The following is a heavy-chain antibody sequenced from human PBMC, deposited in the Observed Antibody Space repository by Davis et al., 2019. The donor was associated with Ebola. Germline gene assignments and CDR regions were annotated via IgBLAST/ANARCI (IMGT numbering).Heavy chain of an antibody. Sequence: GESLKISCAASGFTFSNYEMNWVRQAPGKGLEWVSAISSSGGNTYYADSVKGRFTISRDNSKNTLYLQMNSLRAEDTALFYCAKVWSGPPGEFDHWGQGTLVTVSP. CDR2: ISSSGGNT. V-gene: IGHV3-23*01. CDR3: AKVWSGPPGEFDH. J-gene: IGHJ4*02. CDR1: GFTFSNYE. D-gene: IGHD3-3*01.